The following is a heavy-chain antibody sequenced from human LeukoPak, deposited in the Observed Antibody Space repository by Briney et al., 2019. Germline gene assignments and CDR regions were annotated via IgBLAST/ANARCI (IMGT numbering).Heavy chain of an antibody. CDR3: ARAFYSSSWYHKEDFFDY. Sequence: EPSETLSLTCTVSGGSISSYYWSWIRQPAGKGLEWIGRIYTSGSTNYNPSLKSRVTMSLDTSKNQFSLKLSSVTAADTAVYYCARAFYSSSWYHKEDFFDYWGQGTPVTVSS. CDR1: GGSISSYY. V-gene: IGHV4-4*07. D-gene: IGHD6-13*01. CDR2: IYTSGST. J-gene: IGHJ4*02.